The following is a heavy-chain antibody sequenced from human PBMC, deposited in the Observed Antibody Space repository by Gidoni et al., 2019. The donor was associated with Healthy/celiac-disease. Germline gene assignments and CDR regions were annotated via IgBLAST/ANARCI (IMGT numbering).Heavy chain of an antibody. J-gene: IGHJ5*02. CDR2: ISGSGGST. CDR3: AKAASYYYDSSEDRGWFDP. D-gene: IGHD3-22*01. Sequence: EVQLLESGGGLVQPGGSLRLSCAASGFTFSSYALSWVRQAPGKGLEWGSAISGSGGSTYYADSVKGRFTISRDNSKNTLYLQMNSLRAEDTAIYYCAKAASYYYDSSEDRGWFDPWGQGTLVTVSS. CDR1: GFTFSSYA. V-gene: IGHV3-23*01.